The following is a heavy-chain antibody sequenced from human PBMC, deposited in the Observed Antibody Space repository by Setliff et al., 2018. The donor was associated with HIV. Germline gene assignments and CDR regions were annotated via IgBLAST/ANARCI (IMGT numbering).Heavy chain of an antibody. J-gene: IGHJ4*02. CDR3: ARLDGYSYGFYVDY. Sequence: SETLSLTCTVSGGSISSSTYYWGWIRQPPGKGLEWIGTIYYSGSTYYNPSLKSRLTISVDTSKNQFSLKLSSVTAADTAVYYCARLDGYSYGFYVDYWGQGTLVTVSS. CDR1: GGSISSSTYY. CDR2: IYYSGST. V-gene: IGHV4-39*01. D-gene: IGHD5-18*01.